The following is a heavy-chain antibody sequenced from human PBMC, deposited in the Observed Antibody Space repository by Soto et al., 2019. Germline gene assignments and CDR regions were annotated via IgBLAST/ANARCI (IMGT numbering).Heavy chain of an antibody. Sequence: GSVKGSCKTCGYPFTGYFMHLVRQAPGEGLEWMGWINPNSGATKYAPKFQGRVTMTRDTSNRTAYLELSRLTSDDTAIYYCARGGGTPLAPLPWGQGTPVTVSS. CDR1: GYPFTGYF. V-gene: IGHV1-2*02. CDR2: INPNSGAT. D-gene: IGHD3-16*01. CDR3: ARGGGTPLAPLP. J-gene: IGHJ5*02.